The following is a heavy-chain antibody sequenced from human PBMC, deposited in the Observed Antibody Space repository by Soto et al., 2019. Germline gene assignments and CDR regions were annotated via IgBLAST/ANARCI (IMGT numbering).Heavy chain of an antibody. CDR1: GPTFIAYY. V-gene: IGHV1-2*02. D-gene: IGHD5-12*01. CDR2: IDPKSGGT. CDR3: ARVSVDVPE. Sequence: QLVQSGAEVKKPGASVKVSCKTSGPTFIAYYIHWVRQAPGQGLEWMGWIDPKSGGTTYEQKFLGRVTMTMDASITTAYMELNRLTSDDTAVYYCARVSVDVPEWGQGTLLTVSS. J-gene: IGHJ4*02.